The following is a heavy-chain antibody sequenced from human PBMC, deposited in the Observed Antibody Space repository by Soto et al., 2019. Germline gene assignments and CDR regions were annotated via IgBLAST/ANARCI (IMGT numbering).Heavy chain of an antibody. Sequence: SETLSLTCTVSGGSVSSYYWSWIRQSPGKGLEWIGDMYHSGSTYYKPSLKSRLTISVDPSKSQCSLRLSSVTAADTAVYYCARTRGNVVGLNLEDTYFDPWGRGTLVTVSS. J-gene: IGHJ5*02. V-gene: IGHV4-59*02. CDR1: GGSVSSYY. CDR3: ARTRGNVVGLNLEDTYFDP. CDR2: MYHSGST. D-gene: IGHD2-21*01.